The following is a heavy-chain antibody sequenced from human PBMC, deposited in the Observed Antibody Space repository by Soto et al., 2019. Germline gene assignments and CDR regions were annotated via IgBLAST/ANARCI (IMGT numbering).Heavy chain of an antibody. V-gene: IGHV4-34*01. CDR3: ARTYSSSWSPFDY. CDR1: GGSFSGYY. D-gene: IGHD6-13*01. J-gene: IGHJ4*02. CDR2: INQSGGT. Sequence: QVQLQQWGAGLLKPSETLSLTCAVYGGSFSGYYWSWIRQPPGKGLEWIGEINQSGGTNYNPSLNRRVPXSXDXXKNQCSLKLSSVTAADTAVYYCARTYSSSWSPFDYWGQGTLVTVSS.